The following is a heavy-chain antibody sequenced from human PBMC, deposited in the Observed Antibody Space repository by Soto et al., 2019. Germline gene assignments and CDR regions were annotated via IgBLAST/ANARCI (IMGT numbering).Heavy chain of an antibody. J-gene: IGHJ4*02. CDR2: ISYDGTNK. CDR3: AKEKATRGYSFLVDY. Sequence: QVQLVESGGGVVQPGRSVRLSCAASGVTFSSYGMHWVRQAPGKGLEWVAVISYDGTNKYYADSVKGRFTISRDDSKNTLYLQMNSLRPEDTAVYYCAKEKATRGYSFLVDYWGQGTLVTVSS. CDR1: GVTFSSYG. V-gene: IGHV3-30*18. D-gene: IGHD5-18*01.